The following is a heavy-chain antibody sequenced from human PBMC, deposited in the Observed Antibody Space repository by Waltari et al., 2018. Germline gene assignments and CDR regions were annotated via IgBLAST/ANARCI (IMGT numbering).Heavy chain of an antibody. D-gene: IGHD6-13*01. V-gene: IGHV4-59*01. J-gene: IGHJ2*01. CDR1: GGSISSYY. Sequence: QVQLQESGPGLVKPSETLSLTCTVSGGSISSYYWSWIRQPPGKGLEWIGYIYYSGSTNYNPSLKSRVTISVDTSKNQFSLKLSSVTAADTAVYYCARERRYDEQQLVWTHYWYFDLWGRGTLVTVSS. CDR2: IYYSGST. CDR3: ARERRYDEQQLVWTHYWYFDL.